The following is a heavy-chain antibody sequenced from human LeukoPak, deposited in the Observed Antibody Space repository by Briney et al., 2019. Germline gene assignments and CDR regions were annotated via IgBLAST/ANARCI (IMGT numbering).Heavy chain of an antibody. V-gene: IGHV3-30*18. CDR2: ISYDGSNK. D-gene: IGHD1-14*01. Sequence: QPGGSLRLSCAASGFTFSSYGMHWVRQAPGKGLEWVAVISYDGSNKYYADSVKGRFTISRDNSKNTLYLQMNSLRAEDAALYYCAKDQPEAYFDYWGQGTLVTVSS. J-gene: IGHJ4*02. CDR1: GFTFSSYG. CDR3: AKDQPEAYFDY.